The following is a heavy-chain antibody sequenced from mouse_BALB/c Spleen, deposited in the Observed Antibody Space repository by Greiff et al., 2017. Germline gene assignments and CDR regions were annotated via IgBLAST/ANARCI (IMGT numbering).Heavy chain of an antibody. V-gene: IGHV5-17*02. J-gene: IGHJ4*01. CDR1: GFTFSSFG. CDR3: ARGFDAMDY. CDR2: ISSGSSTI. Sequence: DVHLVESGGGLVQPGGSRKLSCAASGFTFSSFGMHWVRQAPEKGLEWVAYISSGSSTIYYADTVKGRFTISRDNPKNTLFLQMTSLRSEDTAMYYCARGFDAMDYWGQGTSVTVSS.